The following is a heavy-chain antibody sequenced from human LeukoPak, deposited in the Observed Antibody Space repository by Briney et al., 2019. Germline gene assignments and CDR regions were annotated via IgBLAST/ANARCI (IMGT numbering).Heavy chain of an antibody. CDR3: ARMQDSGASGWRLDP. CDR2: VNHSGST. CDR1: GASFSENY. J-gene: IGHJ5*02. Sequence: SETLSLTCAVYGASFSENYWNWIRQPPGQGVEWIGEVNHSGSTKYNPSLKSRVSISVDTSKNPFFLSLNSVTAADTAVYYCARMQDSGASGWRLDPWGQGTLVTVSS. D-gene: IGHD2-21*02. V-gene: IGHV4-34*01.